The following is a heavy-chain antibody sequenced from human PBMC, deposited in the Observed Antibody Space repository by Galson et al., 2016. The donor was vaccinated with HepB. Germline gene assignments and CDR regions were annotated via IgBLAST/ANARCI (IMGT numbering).Heavy chain of an antibody. CDR3: SRRRITTIVVDNRALDI. J-gene: IGHJ3*02. CDR1: GGSISNSTYY. D-gene: IGHD3-22*01. CDR2: IYYSGST. V-gene: IGHV4-39*01. Sequence: SETLSLTCTVSGGSISNSTYYWGWLRQPPGEGLERIGSIYYSGSTYYNPSPKSRATISADTSKNQFSLKLNDVTAADTARYYCSRRRITTIVVDNRALDIWGQGTMVTVSS.